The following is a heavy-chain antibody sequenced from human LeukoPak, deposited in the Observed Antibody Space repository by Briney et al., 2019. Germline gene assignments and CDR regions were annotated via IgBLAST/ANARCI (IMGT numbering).Heavy chain of an antibody. CDR2: INCDGSST. Sequence: PGVSLRLFCAASGFTFSSYWMHWGRQAPGKGLVWVSRINCDGSSTSYADSVKGRFTISRDNAKNTLYLQMNSLRAEDTAVYYCARVPSRIAGATTNAFDIWGQGTMVTVSS. CDR3: ARVPSRIAGATTNAFDI. CDR1: GFTFSSYW. J-gene: IGHJ3*02. V-gene: IGHV3-74*01. D-gene: IGHD1-26*01.